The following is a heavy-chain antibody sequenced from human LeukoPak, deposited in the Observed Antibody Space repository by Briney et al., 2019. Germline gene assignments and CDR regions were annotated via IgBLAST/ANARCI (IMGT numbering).Heavy chain of an antibody. CDR2: INPSGTTT. CDR1: GYTFTTHY. D-gene: IGHD3-10*01. Sequence: GASVKVSCKASGYTFTTHYMHWVRQAPGQGLEWMGLINPSGTTTNYAQKLQGRVTMTTDTSTSTAYMELRSLRSDDTAVYYCARDTPHYGSGSYSGYWGQGTLVTVSS. J-gene: IGHJ4*02. V-gene: IGHV1-46*01. CDR3: ARDTPHYGSGSYSGY.